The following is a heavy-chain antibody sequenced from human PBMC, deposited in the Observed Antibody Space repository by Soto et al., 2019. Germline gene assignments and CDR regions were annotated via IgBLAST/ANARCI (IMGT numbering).Heavy chain of an antibody. CDR3: ARDSDPYVWGSYLTDY. D-gene: IGHD3-16*01. CDR1: GFTFSSYA. Sequence: QVQLVESGGGVVQPGRSLRLSCAASGFTFSSYAMHWVRQAPGKGLEWVAVISYDGSNKYYAGSVKGRFTISRDNSKNRLYLQMNSLKAEDTAVYYCARDSDPYVWGSYLTDYWGQGTLVTVSS. J-gene: IGHJ4*02. V-gene: IGHV3-30-3*01. CDR2: ISYDGSNK.